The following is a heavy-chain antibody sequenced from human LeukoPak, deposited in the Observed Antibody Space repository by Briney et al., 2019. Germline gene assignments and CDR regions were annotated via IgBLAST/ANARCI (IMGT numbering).Heavy chain of an antibody. D-gene: IGHD5-18*01. CDR3: ARDPSTRMDTHYYYYMDV. Sequence: GRSLRLSCAASGFTFDDYAMHWVRQAPGKGLEWVSSIGGYSTYIYYADSVKGRFTISRDNAKNSLYLQMNSLRAEDTAVYYCARDPSTRMDTHYYYYMDVWGKGTTVTVSS. J-gene: IGHJ6*03. V-gene: IGHV3-21*01. CDR2: IGGYSTYI. CDR1: GFTFDDYA.